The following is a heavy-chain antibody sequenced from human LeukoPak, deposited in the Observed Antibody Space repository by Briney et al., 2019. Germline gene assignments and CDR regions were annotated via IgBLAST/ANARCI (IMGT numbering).Heavy chain of an antibody. CDR1: GGSINSGSFY. CDR3: ARNSYGTTYFY. Sequence: TLSLTCTVSGGSINSGSFYWSWIRPPAGEGLEWIGRISTSGSTDYNPSLKSRVTISLDTSKNQFSLRLNSVTAADTAVYYCARNSYGTTYFYWGQGTLVTVSS. J-gene: IGHJ4*02. D-gene: IGHD1-1*01. V-gene: IGHV4-61*02. CDR2: ISTSGST.